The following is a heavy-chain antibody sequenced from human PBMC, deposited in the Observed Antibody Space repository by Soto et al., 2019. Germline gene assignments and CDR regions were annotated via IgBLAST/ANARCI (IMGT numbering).Heavy chain of an antibody. D-gene: IGHD4-17*01. J-gene: IGHJ6*03. CDR2: IYSGGST. V-gene: IGHV3-66*01. Sequence: EVQLVESGGGLVQPGGSLRLSCAASGFTVSSNYMSGVRQAPGKGLEWVSVIYSGGSTYYADCVKGRFTISRDDSKNTLYLQMNNLRAEDTALYSCARDNTAYYNMDGWGKGTTVTVSS. CDR3: ARDNTAYYNMDG. CDR1: GFTVSSNY.